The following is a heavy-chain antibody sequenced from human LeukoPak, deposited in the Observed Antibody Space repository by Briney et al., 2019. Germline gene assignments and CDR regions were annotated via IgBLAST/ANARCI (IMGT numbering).Heavy chain of an antibody. D-gene: IGHD5-24*01. CDR3: ARRRDGYNGFDWFDP. V-gene: IGHV3-9*01. CDR1: GFTFDDYA. Sequence: GGSLRLSCAASGFTFDDYAMHWVRQAPGKGLEWVSGISWNSGSIGYVDSVKGRFTISRDNAKNSLYLQMNSLRAEDTAVYYCARRRDGYNGFDWFDPWGQGTLVTVSS. CDR2: ISWNSGSI. J-gene: IGHJ5*02.